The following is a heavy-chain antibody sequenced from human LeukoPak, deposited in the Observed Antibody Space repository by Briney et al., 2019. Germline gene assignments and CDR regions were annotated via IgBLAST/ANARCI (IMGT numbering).Heavy chain of an antibody. D-gene: IGHD5-12*01. J-gene: IGHJ4*02. CDR3: ARGGYSGYDYDY. CDR2: MNPNNVNT. V-gene: IGHV1-8*03. CDR1: GYTFTSYD. Sequence: ASVKVSCKTSGYTFTSYDINWVRQATGQGLEWMGWMNPNNVNTGYAQRFQGRVTITRNTSISTAYMELSSLRSEDTAVYYCARGGYSGYDYDYWGQETLVTVSS.